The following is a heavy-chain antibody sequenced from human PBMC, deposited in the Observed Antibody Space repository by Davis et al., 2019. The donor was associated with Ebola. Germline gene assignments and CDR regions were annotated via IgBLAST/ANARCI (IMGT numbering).Heavy chain of an antibody. D-gene: IGHD2-15*01. V-gene: IGHV1-2*04. Sequence: ALVKVSCKASGGTFSSYAISWVRQAPGQGLEWMGWINPNSGGTNYAQKFQCWVTMTRDTSISTAYMELSRLRSDDTAVYYCARSDVVVVAATLSLDYWGQGTLVTVSS. CDR2: INPNSGGT. CDR3: ARSDVVVVAATLSLDY. J-gene: IGHJ4*02. CDR1: GGTFSSYA.